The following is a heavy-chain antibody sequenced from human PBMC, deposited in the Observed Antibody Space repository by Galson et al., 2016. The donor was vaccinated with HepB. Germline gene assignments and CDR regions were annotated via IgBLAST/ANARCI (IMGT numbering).Heavy chain of an antibody. D-gene: IGHD5-18*01. Sequence: PALVKPTQTLTLTCTFSGFSLSTSGMCVSWIRQPPGKALEWLARIDWDDDKYYSTSLKTRLTISKDTSKNQVVLTMTNMDPVDTATYYCARGYNYGYGFDWFDPWGQGTLVTVSS. CDR3: ARGYNYGYGFDWFDP. V-gene: IGHV2-70*11. J-gene: IGHJ5*02. CDR2: IDWDDDK. CDR1: GFSLSTSGMC.